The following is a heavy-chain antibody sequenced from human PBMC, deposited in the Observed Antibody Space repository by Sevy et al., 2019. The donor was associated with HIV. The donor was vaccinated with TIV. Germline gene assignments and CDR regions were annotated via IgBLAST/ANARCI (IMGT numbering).Heavy chain of an antibody. J-gene: IGHJ6*02. Sequence: GGSLRLSCAASGFTFSSYAMSWVRQAPGKGLEWVSAISGSGGSTYYADSVKGRFTISRDNSKNTRYLQMNSLRAEDTAVYYCAKDGGNSPYSSSWYVGNYYYGMDVWGQGTTVTVSS. CDR1: GFTFSSYA. CDR2: ISGSGGST. V-gene: IGHV3-23*01. D-gene: IGHD6-13*01. CDR3: AKDGGNSPYSSSWYVGNYYYGMDV.